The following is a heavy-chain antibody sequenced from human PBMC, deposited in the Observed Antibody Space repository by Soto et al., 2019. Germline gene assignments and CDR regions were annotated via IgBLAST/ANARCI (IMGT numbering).Heavy chain of an antibody. V-gene: IGHV1-69*06. CDR3: AREGTFPPPFFDI. Sequence: SVKVSCKASGGTFSSYAISWVRQAPGQGLEWMGGIIPIFGTANYAQKFQGRVTITADKSTSTAYMELSSLRSEDTAVYYCAREGTFPPPFFDIWGQGTMVTVS. CDR1: GGTFSSYA. CDR2: IIPIFGTA. D-gene: IGHD1-7*01. J-gene: IGHJ3*02.